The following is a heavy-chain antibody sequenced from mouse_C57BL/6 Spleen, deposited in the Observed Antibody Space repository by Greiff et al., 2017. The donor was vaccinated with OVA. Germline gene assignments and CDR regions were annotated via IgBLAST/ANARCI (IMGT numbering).Heavy chain of an antibody. CDR3: ASPDGGSENSSGYVRAY. CDR2: IYPRSGNT. J-gene: IGHJ3*01. V-gene: IGHV1-81*01. CDR1: GYTFTSYG. D-gene: IGHD3-2*02. Sequence: QVQLQQSGAELARPGASVKLSCKASGYTFTSYGISWVKQRTGQGLEWIGEIYPRSGNTYYNEKFKGKATLTADKSSSTAYMELRSLTSEDSAVYFCASPDGGSENSSGYVRAYWGQGTLVTVSA.